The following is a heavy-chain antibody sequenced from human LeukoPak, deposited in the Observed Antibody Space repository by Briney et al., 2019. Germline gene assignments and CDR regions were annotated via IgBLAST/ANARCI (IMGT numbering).Heavy chain of an antibody. V-gene: IGHV5-51*01. D-gene: IGHD3-10*01. CDR2: IYPGDSDT. CDR1: GYSFTSYW. Sequence: RGESLKISCKGSGYSFTSYWIGWVRQMPGKGLEWMGIIYPGDSDTRYSPSFQGQVTISADKSISTAYLQWSSLKASDTAMYYCARTAMVRGVWNWFDPWGQGTLVTVSS. J-gene: IGHJ5*02. CDR3: ARTAMVRGVWNWFDP.